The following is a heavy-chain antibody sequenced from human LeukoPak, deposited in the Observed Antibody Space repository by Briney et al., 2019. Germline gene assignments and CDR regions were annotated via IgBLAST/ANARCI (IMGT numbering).Heavy chain of an antibody. Sequence: GGSLRLSCAASGFTFSSYAMHWVRQAPGKGLEWVAVISYDGSNKYYADSVKGRFTISRDNSKNTLYLQMNSLRAEDTAVYYCARESRDCSSTSCYSGAFDIWGQGTMVTVSS. D-gene: IGHD2-2*01. J-gene: IGHJ3*02. CDR3: ARESRDCSSTSCYSGAFDI. CDR2: ISYDGSNK. V-gene: IGHV3-30*01. CDR1: GFTFSSYA.